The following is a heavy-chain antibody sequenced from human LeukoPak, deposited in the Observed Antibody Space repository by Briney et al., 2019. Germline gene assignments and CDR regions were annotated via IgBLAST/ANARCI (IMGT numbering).Heavy chain of an antibody. CDR2: IYYSGST. Sequence: SETLSLTCTVSGGSISSYYWSWIRKPPGKGLEWIGYIYYSGSTNYNPSLKSRVTLSVDTSKNQFSLKLSSVTAADTAVYYCARDNCSGGSCYPTIDYWGQGTLVTVSS. V-gene: IGHV4-59*01. CDR3: ARDNCSGGSCYPTIDY. CDR1: GGSISSYY. J-gene: IGHJ4*02. D-gene: IGHD2-15*01.